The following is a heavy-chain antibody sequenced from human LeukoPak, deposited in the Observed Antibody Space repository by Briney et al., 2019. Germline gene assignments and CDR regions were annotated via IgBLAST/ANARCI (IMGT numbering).Heavy chain of an antibody. CDR3: ALGDCSSTSCYVFDY. V-gene: IGHV4-59*01. D-gene: IGHD2-2*01. Sequence: SETLSLTCTVSGGYISSYYWSWIRQPPGKGLEWSGYIFNSGSTNYNPSLKSRVTISVDTSKNQFSLKLSSVTAADTAVYFCALGDCSSTSCYVFDYWGQGTLVTVPS. J-gene: IGHJ4*02. CDR1: GGYISSYY. CDR2: IFNSGST.